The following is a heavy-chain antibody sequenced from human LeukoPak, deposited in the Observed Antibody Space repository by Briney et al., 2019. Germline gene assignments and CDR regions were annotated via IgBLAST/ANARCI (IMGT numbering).Heavy chain of an antibody. D-gene: IGHD1-26*01. CDR1: GFTFSSYG. CDR3: ARDFMEVIVGATYYFDY. V-gene: IGHV3-33*08. Sequence: PGGSLRLSCAASGFTFSSYGMHWVRQAPGKGLEWVAVIWYDGSNKYYADSVKGRFTISRDNSKNTLYLQMNSQRAEDTAVYYCARDFMEVIVGATYYFDYWGQGTLVTVSS. J-gene: IGHJ4*02. CDR2: IWYDGSNK.